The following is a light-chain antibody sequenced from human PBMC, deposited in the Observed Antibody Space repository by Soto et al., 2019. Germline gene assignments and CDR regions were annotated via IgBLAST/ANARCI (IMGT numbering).Light chain of an antibody. CDR1: SSNIGSNT. V-gene: IGLV1-44*01. J-gene: IGLJ1*01. CDR2: TSN. Sequence: QSVLTQPPSASGTPGQRVTISCSGSSSNIGSNTVDWYQHLPGTAPKLLIYTSNQRPSGVPDRFSGSKSGTSASLAISGLQSEDEADYSCAAWDDSLNGYVFGTGTKLTVL. CDR3: AAWDDSLNGYV.